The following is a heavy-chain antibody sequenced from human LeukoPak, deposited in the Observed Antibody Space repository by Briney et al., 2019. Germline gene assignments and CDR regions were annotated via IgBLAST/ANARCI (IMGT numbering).Heavy chain of an antibody. Sequence: SETLSLTCTVSGGSISTYYWSWIRQPPGKGLEWIGEINHSGSTNYNPSLKSRVTISINTSRNQFSLKLSSVTAADTAVYYCARRNGQDIVATFRRRYYFDYWGQGALVTVSS. J-gene: IGHJ4*02. CDR2: INHSGST. CDR1: GGSISTYY. CDR3: ARRNGQDIVATFRRRYYFDY. D-gene: IGHD5-12*01. V-gene: IGHV4-34*01.